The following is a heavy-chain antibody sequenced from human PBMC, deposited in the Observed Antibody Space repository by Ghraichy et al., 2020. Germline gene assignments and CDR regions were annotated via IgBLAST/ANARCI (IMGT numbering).Heavy chain of an antibody. CDR2: ISWNSGSI. CDR1: GFTFDDYA. Sequence: GGSLRLSCAASGFTFDDYAMHWVRQAPGKGLEWVSGISWNSGSIGYADSVKGRFTISRDNAKNSLYLQMNSLRAEDTALYYCAKAISWDSSSSYFDYWCQGTLVTVSS. V-gene: IGHV3-9*01. CDR3: AKAISWDSSSSYFDY. D-gene: IGHD6-6*01. J-gene: IGHJ4*02.